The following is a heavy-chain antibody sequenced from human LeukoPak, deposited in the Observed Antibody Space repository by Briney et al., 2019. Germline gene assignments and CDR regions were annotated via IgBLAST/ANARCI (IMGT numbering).Heavy chain of an antibody. CDR3: AREGIVVAQNAFDI. V-gene: IGHV4-4*07. CDR2: IYTGGST. J-gene: IGHJ3*02. Sequence: SETLSLTCTVSGGSISSYYWSWIRQPAGKGLEWIGRIYTGGSTNYNPSLKRRVTISVDTSKNQFSLKLRYVTAADTAVYYCAREGIVVAQNAFDIWGQGTMVTVSS. D-gene: IGHD2-2*01. CDR1: GGSISSYY.